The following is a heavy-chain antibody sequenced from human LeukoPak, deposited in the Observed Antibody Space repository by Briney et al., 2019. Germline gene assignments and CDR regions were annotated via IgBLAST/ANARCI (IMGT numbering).Heavy chain of an antibody. CDR3: ARGYSGYPRLNSYFDY. D-gene: IGHD5-12*01. CDR2: ISSNGGST. V-gene: IGHV3-64*01. Sequence: RSGGSLRLSCAASGFTFSSYAMHWVRQAPGKGLEYVSAISSNGGSTYYANSVKGRFTISRDNSKNTLYLQMASLRAEDMAVYYCARGYSGYPRLNSYFDYWGQGTLVTVSS. CDR1: GFTFSSYA. J-gene: IGHJ4*02.